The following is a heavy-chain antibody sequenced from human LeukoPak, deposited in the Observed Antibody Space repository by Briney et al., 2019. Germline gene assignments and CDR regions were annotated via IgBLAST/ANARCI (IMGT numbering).Heavy chain of an antibody. CDR2: IIPIFGTA. CDR3: ARDLRSTYYYDSSGYSTAGY. Sequence: SVKVSCKASGGTFSSYAISWVRQAPGQGREWMGGIIPIFGTANYAQKFQGRVTITTDESTSTAYMELSSLRSEDTAVYYCARDLRSTYYYDSSGYSTAGYWGQGTLVTVSS. V-gene: IGHV1-69*05. J-gene: IGHJ4*02. CDR1: GGTFSSYA. D-gene: IGHD3-22*01.